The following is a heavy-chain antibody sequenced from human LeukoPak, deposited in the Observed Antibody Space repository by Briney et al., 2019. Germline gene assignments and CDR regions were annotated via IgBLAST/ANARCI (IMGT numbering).Heavy chain of an antibody. V-gene: IGHV3-23*01. CDR2: ISGSGGST. D-gene: IGHD4-23*01. J-gene: IGHJ4*02. CDR1: GFTFSSYA. Sequence: GGSLRLSCSASGFTFSSYAMSWVRQAPGKGLEWVSAISGSGGSTYYADSVKGRFTISRDNSKNTLYLKMNSLRAEDTAVYYCASTPRGGNSDGYWGQGTLVTVSS. CDR3: ASTPRGGNSDGY.